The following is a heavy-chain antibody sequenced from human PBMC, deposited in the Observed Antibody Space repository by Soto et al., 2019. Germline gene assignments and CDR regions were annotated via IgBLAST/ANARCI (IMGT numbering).Heavy chain of an antibody. V-gene: IGHV4-59*11. J-gene: IGHJ6*02. Sequence: PSETLSLTCTVSGGSISSHYWSWVRQAPGKGLEWIGHIYYRGSTNYNPSLRSRSTISVDTSKNQFSLKLNSVTTADAAVYYCARDGREASGMDVWGQWTKVTVSS. CDR1: GGSISSHY. CDR3: ARDGREASGMDV. D-gene: IGHD1-26*01. CDR2: IYYRGST.